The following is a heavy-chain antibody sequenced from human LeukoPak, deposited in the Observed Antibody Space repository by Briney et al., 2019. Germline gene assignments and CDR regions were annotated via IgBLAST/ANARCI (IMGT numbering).Heavy chain of an antibody. CDR1: GGSISSGSYY. J-gene: IGHJ5*02. Sequence: PSETMSLTCTVYGGSISSGSYYWSWIRQPAGKGLEGIGRIYTSGSTNYNPSLKSRVTISVDTSKNQFSLKPSSVTAADTAVYYCARDAAPRYSSGWYWFDPWGQGTLVTVSS. CDR2: IYTSGST. CDR3: ARDAAPRYSSGWYWFDP. V-gene: IGHV4-61*02. D-gene: IGHD6-19*01.